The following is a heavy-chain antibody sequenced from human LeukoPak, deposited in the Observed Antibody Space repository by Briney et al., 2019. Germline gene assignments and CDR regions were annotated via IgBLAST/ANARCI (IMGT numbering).Heavy chain of an antibody. V-gene: IGHV6-1*01. D-gene: IGHD6-13*01. CDR1: GDSVSSNSAA. Sequence: SPPLSLTCAISGDSVSSNSAAWNWIRPSPSRGLEWLGRTYYRSKWYNDYAVSVKSRITINPDTSKNQFSLQLNSVTPEDTAVYYCARGDSSWYYFDYWGQGTLVTVSS. CDR2: TYYRSKWYN. CDR3: ARGDSSWYYFDY. J-gene: IGHJ4*02.